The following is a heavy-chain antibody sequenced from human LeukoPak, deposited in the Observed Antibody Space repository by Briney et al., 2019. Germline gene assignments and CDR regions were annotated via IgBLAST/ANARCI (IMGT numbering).Heavy chain of an antibody. CDR2: ISYDGSNK. CDR1: GFAFSLHA. CDR3: ARGGTTVTTSSDF. D-gene: IGHD4-17*01. V-gene: IGHV3-30-3*01. J-gene: IGHJ4*02. Sequence: GGSLRLSCAASGFAFSLHAIHWVRQAPGKGLEWVAIISYDGSNKYYADSVKGRFTISRDNSKNTLFLQMNSLRAEDTAVYYCARGGTTVTTSSDFWDQGTLVTVSS.